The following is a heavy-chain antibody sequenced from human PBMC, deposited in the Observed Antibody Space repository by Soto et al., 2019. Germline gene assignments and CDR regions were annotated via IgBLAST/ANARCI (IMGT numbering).Heavy chain of an antibody. CDR2: IKSRYDAGTT. Sequence: PGGSLTLSCAASGFTFRNAWMSWVRQAPGKGLEWVGRIKSRYDAGTTDYVAPVKGRFIISRDDSKNTLYLQMNSLKTEDTAVYYCITDGLAQESHDIDYWGQGTLVTVSS. CDR1: GFTFRNAW. J-gene: IGHJ4*02. CDR3: ITDGLAQESHDIDY. D-gene: IGHD1-1*01. V-gene: IGHV3-15*01.